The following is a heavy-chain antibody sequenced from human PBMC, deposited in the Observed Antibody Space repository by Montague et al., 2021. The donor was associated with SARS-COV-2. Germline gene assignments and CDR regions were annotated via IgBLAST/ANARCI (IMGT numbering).Heavy chain of an antibody. Sequence: SETLSLTSTVSGGSISSSSYYWGWIRQPPGKGLEWIGSIFYSGSTDYNPSLKSRVTISADTSKNQFSLKLSSVTAADTAVYYCASMVRAQVYYYDYWGQGTLVTVSS. V-gene: IGHV4-39*01. CDR1: GGSISSSSYY. D-gene: IGHD3-10*01. CDR2: IFYSGST. CDR3: ASMVRAQVYYYDY. J-gene: IGHJ4*02.